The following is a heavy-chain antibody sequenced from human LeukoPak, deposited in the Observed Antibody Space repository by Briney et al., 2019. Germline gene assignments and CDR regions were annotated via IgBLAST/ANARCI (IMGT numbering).Heavy chain of an antibody. D-gene: IGHD2-8*02. J-gene: IGHJ5*02. V-gene: IGHV4-59*01. CDR1: GGSISSYF. Sequence: SETLSLTCTLSGGSISSYFWSWLRQPPGKGLEWIGYIRNIVSANYNPTLKSRVTISVDTSKNQFSLKLSSVTAADTAVYYCARGGVIAIEYGTGSNWFDPWGQGTLVTVSS. CDR2: IRNIVSA. CDR3: ARGGVIAIEYGTGSNWFDP.